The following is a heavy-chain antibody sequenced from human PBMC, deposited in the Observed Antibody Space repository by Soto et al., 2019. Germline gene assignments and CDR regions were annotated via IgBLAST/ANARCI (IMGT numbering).Heavy chain of an antibody. J-gene: IGHJ6*02. D-gene: IGHD1-1*01. CDR1: GLTFNRND. Sequence: GGSLRLSCAASGLTFNRNDMHWVRQAPGKGLEWVAVIWYDGSKEYYSDSVKGRFTISRDNSKNMLYLQMNSVRVEDTAVYFCARDRSAGNYFYYGMDVWGQGTTVTVSS. V-gene: IGHV3-33*01. CDR3: ARDRSAGNYFYYGMDV. CDR2: IWYDGSKE.